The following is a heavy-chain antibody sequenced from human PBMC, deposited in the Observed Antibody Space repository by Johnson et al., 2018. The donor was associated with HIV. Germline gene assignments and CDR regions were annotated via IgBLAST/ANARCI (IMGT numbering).Heavy chain of an antibody. V-gene: IGHV3-11*04. CDR1: GFTVSSNY. CDR3: ARDESGYDEGFDAFDI. D-gene: IGHD5-12*01. J-gene: IGHJ3*02. Sequence: VQLVESGGGLIQPGGSLRLSCAASGFTVSSNYMSWVRQAPGKGLEWFAYISSSGETRYYADSVKGRFTLSRDNAKNSLFLQMNSLRVEDTAVYYCARDESGYDEGFDAFDIWGQGTMVTVSS. CDR2: ISSSGETR.